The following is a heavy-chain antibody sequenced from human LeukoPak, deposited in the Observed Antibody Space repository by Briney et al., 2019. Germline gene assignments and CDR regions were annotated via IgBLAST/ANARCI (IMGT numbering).Heavy chain of an antibody. V-gene: IGHV1-2*06. CDR1: GYTSIGYY. J-gene: IGHJ4*02. Sequence: GASVKVSCKASGYTSIGYYMHWVRQAPGQGLEWMGRINGNSGGTNYAQRFQGRVTMTRDTSISTAYMELSRLRSDDTAVYYCARTSFGDYAYDYWGQRTLVTVSS. CDR3: ARTSFGDYAYDY. CDR2: INGNSGGT. D-gene: IGHD4-17*01.